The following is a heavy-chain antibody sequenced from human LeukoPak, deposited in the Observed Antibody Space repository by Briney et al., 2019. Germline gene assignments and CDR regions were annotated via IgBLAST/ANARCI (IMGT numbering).Heavy chain of an antibody. Sequence: GGSLRLSCAASGFTFSTYWMSWVRQAPGKGLEWVANIKQDGSEKYYVDSVRGRLTISRDNAKNSLYLQMNSLRAEDTAVYYCSNGIYSSSYWGQGTLVTVSS. V-gene: IGHV3-7*01. CDR3: SNGIYSSSY. CDR1: GFTFSTYW. J-gene: IGHJ4*02. D-gene: IGHD6-6*01. CDR2: IKQDGSEK.